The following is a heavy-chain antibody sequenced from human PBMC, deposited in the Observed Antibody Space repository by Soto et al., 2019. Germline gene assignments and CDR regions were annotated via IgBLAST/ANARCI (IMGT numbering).Heavy chain of an antibody. D-gene: IGHD2-2*01. Sequence: SVKVSCKASGGTFSSYAISWVRQAPGQGLEWMGGIIPIFGTANYAQKFQGRVTITADESTSTAYMELSSLRSEDTAVYYCARDLNVVVPAAEYPPAYYYYGKDVWGQGTTVTVSS. J-gene: IGHJ6*02. V-gene: IGHV1-69*13. CDR2: IIPIFGTA. CDR3: ARDLNVVVPAAEYPPAYYYYGKDV. CDR1: GGTFSSYA.